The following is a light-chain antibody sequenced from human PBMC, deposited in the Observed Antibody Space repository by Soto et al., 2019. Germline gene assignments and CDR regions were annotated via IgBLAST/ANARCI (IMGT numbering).Light chain of an antibody. J-gene: IGKJ5*01. Sequence: DVVMTQSPDSLAVSLGERATINCKSSQSVLHSSNNENSLAWYQQKAGQRPKLLIYRASTRESGVPDRISGSGSGTDFTLTISSLQAEDVAVYYCQQYYTAIAFGQGTQLEIK. CDR2: RAS. CDR3: QQYYTAIA. CDR1: QSVLHSSNNENS. V-gene: IGKV4-1*01.